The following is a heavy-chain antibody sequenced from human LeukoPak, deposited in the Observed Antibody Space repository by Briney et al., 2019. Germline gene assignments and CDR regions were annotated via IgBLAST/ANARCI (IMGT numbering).Heavy chain of an antibody. D-gene: IGHD2-15*01. CDR2: IYYSGST. CDR3: ARDRSSGRNAFDI. Sequence: SETLSLTCTVSGGSISSYYWSWIRQPPGKGLEWIGYIYYSGSTNYNPSLKSRVTISVDTSKNQFSLKLSSVTVADTAVYYCARDRSSGRNAFDIWGQGTMVTVSS. J-gene: IGHJ3*02. V-gene: IGHV4-59*01. CDR1: GGSISSYY.